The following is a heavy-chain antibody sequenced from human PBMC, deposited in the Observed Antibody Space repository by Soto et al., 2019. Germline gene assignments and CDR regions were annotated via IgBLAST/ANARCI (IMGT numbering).Heavy chain of an antibody. J-gene: IGHJ4*02. V-gene: IGHV4-59*01. CDR1: GGSIISGY. D-gene: IGHD2-15*01. CDR2: ISYSGNT. CDR3: AGLRGYAGSPIDY. Sequence: QVQLQESGPGLVKPSETLSLTCTVSGGSIISGYWSWIRQPPGKGLEWIGYISYSGNTNYNPSLKSRVTMSVDTPKNQFSLRLSSVTTAETAVYYCAGLRGYAGSPIDYWGQGNLVTVSS.